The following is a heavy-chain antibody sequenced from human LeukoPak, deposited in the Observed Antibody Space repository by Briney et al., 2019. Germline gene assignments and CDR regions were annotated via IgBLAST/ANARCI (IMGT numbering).Heavy chain of an antibody. CDR3: ANYVDIVATIRDY. D-gene: IGHD5-12*01. J-gene: IGHJ4*02. CDR1: EFTFSSYG. Sequence: GGSLRLSCAASEFTFSSYGMSWVRQAPGKGLEWVSSISGSGGSTQYADSVQGRFAISRDNSKNTLYLQMNSLRAEDTAVYYCANYVDIVATIRDYWGQGTLVTVSS. CDR2: ISGSGGST. V-gene: IGHV3-23*01.